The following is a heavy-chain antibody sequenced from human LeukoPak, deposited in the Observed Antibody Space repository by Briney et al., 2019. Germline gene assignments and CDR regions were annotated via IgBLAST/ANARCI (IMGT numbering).Heavy chain of an antibody. Sequence: PGGSLRLSCAASGFTFSSYWMHWVRQAPGKGLVWVSRINSDGSSTSYADSVKGRFTISRDNAKNTLYLQMNSLRAEDTAVYYCARDYFNCSSTSCQSYYYYYMDVWGKGTTVTVSS. V-gene: IGHV3-74*01. D-gene: IGHD2-2*01. J-gene: IGHJ6*03. CDR1: GFTFSSYW. CDR3: ARDYFNCSSTSCQSYYYYYMDV. CDR2: INSDGSST.